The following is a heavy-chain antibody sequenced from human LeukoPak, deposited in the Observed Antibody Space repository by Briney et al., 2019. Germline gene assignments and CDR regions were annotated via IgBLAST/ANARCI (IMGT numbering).Heavy chain of an antibody. Sequence: GESLKISCKGSGYSFANYWIDCVRQMPGKGLEWMGFIYPGDSDTRYSPSFQGQVTLSADKSINTAYLQWSSLRASDTAMYFCATKLHGDYFDYWGQGSLVTVSS. V-gene: IGHV5-51*01. CDR3: ATKLHGDYFDY. J-gene: IGHJ4*02. CDR1: GYSFANYW. D-gene: IGHD4-17*01. CDR2: IYPGDSDT.